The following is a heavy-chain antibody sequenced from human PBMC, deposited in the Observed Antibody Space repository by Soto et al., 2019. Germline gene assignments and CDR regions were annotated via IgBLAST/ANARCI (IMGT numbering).Heavy chain of an antibody. V-gene: IGHV4-39*01. CDR3: ARHGSWYHYYGSGSSFYYFDY. D-gene: IGHD3-10*01. J-gene: IGHJ4*02. CDR2: IYYSGST. CDR1: GGSISSSSYY. Sequence: QLQLQESGPGLVKPSETLSLTCTVSGGSISSSSYYWGWIRQPPGKGLEWIGSIYYSGSTYYNPSLKSRVTISVDTSKNQFSLKLSSVTAADTAVYYCARHGSWYHYYGSGSSFYYFDYWGQGTLVTVSS.